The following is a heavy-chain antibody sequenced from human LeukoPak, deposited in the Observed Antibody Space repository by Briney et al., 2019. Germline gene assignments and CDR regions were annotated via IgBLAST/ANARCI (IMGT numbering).Heavy chain of an antibody. CDR2: IYTSGST. V-gene: IGHV4-4*07. J-gene: IGHJ5*02. CDR3: ARDTVDCSGGSCYSDWFDP. D-gene: IGHD2-15*01. CDR1: GGSISSYY. Sequence: SETLSLTCTVSGGSISSYYWSWIRQPAGKGLEWIGRIYTSGSTNYNPSLKSRVTMSVHTSKNQFSLKLSSVTAADTAVYYCARDTVDCSGGSCYSDWFDPWGQGTLVTVSS.